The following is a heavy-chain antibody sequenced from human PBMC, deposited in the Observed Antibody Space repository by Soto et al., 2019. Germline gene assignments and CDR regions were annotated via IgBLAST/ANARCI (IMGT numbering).Heavy chain of an antibody. D-gene: IGHD6-19*01. CDR1: GFTFSYYW. Sequence: HPGGSLRLSCAASGFTFSYYWMHWVRQAPGKGLVWVSRINSDGSTTNYADSVKGRFTISRDNAKNTLYLQMNSLRAEDTAVYYCALTSKRYDSGWCDYWVQGTLVTVSS. V-gene: IGHV3-74*01. CDR3: ALTSKRYDSGWCDY. J-gene: IGHJ4*02. CDR2: INSDGSTT.